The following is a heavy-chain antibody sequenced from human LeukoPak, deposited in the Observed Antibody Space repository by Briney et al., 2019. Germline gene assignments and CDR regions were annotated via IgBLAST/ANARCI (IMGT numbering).Heavy chain of an antibody. V-gene: IGHV4-59*08. CDR2: IYYSGST. CDR3: ARHNTESYYYYGMDV. Sequence: SETLSLTCTVSGGSISSYYWSWIRQPPGKGLEWIGYIYYSGSTNYNPSLKSRVTISVDTSKNQFSLKLSSVTAADTAVYYRARHNTESYYYYGMDVWGQGTTVTVSS. J-gene: IGHJ6*02. CDR1: GGSISSYY. D-gene: IGHD1-14*01.